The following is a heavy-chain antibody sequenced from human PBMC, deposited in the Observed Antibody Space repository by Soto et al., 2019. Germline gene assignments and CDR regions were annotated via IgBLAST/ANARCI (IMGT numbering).Heavy chain of an antibody. Sequence: SETLSLTCTVSGGSVSSGSYYWSWIRQPPGKGLEWIGYIYYSGSTNYNPSLKSRVTISVDTSKNQFSLKLSSVTAADTAVYYCARDRIAMVGFWAYGMDVWGQGTTVTVS. CDR1: GGSVSSGSYY. CDR3: ARDRIAMVGFWAYGMDV. D-gene: IGHD5-18*01. J-gene: IGHJ6*02. V-gene: IGHV4-61*01. CDR2: IYYSGST.